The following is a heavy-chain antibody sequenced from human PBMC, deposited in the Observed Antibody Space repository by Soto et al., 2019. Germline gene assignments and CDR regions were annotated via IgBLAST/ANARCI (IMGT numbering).Heavy chain of an antibody. D-gene: IGHD6-13*01. CDR2: IKSKTDGGTT. Sequence: PGGSLRLSCAASGFTFSNAWMSWVRQAPGKGLEWVGRIKSKTDGGTTDYAAPVKGRFTISRDDSKNTLYLQMNSLKTEDTAVYYCTTDPPLAAGLLNFDYWGQGTLVTVSS. CDR1: GFTFSNAW. CDR3: TTDPPLAAGLLNFDY. J-gene: IGHJ4*02. V-gene: IGHV3-15*01.